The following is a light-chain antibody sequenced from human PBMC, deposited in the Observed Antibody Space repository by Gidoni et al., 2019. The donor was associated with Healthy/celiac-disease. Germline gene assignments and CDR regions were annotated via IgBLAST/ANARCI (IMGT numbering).Light chain of an antibody. J-gene: IGLJ2*01. Sequence: QSALTQPPSVSEAPGQSVTISCTGSSSKLLIYGNSNRPSGVPDRFSGSKSGTSASLAITGLQAEDEADYYCQSYDSSLSGLVVFGGGTKLTVL. V-gene: IGLV1-40*01. CDR3: QSYDSSLSGLVV. CDR2: GNS. CDR1: SSK.